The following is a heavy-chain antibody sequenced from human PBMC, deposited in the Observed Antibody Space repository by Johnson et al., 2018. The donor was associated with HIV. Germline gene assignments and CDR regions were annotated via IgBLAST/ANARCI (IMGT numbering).Heavy chain of an antibody. CDR2: MCYDGSKT. CDR1: GFTFSSYG. D-gene: IGHD6-13*01. V-gene: IGHV3-33*06. J-gene: IGHJ3*02. CDR3: AKCIWGSSLIDAFDI. Sequence: QVQLVESGGGVVQPGRSLRLSCAASGFTFSSYGMHWVRQAPGKGLEWVAGMCYDGSKTDYADSVQGRFTISSDNSKNPLHLQMNSLRAEETAVYYCAKCIWGSSLIDAFDIWGQGTMVTVSS.